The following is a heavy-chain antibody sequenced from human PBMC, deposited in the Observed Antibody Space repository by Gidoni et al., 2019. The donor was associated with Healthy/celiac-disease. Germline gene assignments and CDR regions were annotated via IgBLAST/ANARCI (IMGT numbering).Heavy chain of an antibody. Sequence: EVQLVESGGGLVQPGGSLRLSCAASGFTVSSNYMSWVRQAPGKGLEWVSVIDSGGSTDYADSVKGRFTISRHNSKNTLYLQMNSLRAEDTAVYYCAREGLYSGYDYWGQGTLVTVSS. CDR1: GFTVSSNY. CDR3: AREGLYSGYDY. CDR2: IDSGGST. J-gene: IGHJ4*02. V-gene: IGHV3-53*04. D-gene: IGHD5-12*01.